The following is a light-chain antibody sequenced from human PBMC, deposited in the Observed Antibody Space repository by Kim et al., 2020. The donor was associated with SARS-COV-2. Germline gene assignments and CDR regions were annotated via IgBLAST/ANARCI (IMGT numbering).Light chain of an antibody. Sequence: EIVMTQSPATLSVSPGERATLSCRASKSVGSNLAWYQQKPGQAPRLLIYGASTRATGLPARFSGSGSGTEFALTISSLQSEDFAVYYCQQYNNWPPLYTFGQGTKLEI. V-gene: IGKV3-15*01. CDR1: KSVGSN. J-gene: IGKJ2*01. CDR3: QQYNNWPPLYT. CDR2: GAS.